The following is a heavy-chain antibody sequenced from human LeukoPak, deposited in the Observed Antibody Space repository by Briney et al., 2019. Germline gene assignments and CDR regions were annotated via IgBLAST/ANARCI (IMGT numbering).Heavy chain of an antibody. J-gene: IGHJ4*02. CDR2: ISGSGGST. CDR3: AKVPREGYCSGGSCYVFYFDY. CDR1: GFTFSSYA. D-gene: IGHD2-15*01. Sequence: GGSLRLSCAASGFTFSSYAMSWVRQAPGKGLEWVSAISGSGGSTYYADSGKGRFTISRDNSKNTLYLQMNSLRAEDTAVYYCAKVPREGYCSGGSCYVFYFDYWGQGTLVTVSS. V-gene: IGHV3-23*01.